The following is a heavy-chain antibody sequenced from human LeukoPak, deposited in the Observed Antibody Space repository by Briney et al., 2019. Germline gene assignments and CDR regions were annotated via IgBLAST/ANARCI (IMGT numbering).Heavy chain of an antibody. CDR2: IYYSGST. D-gene: IGHD6-13*01. J-gene: IGHJ6*03. Sequence: SETLSLTCTVSGGSISSYYWSWNRQPPGKGLEWIVYIYYSGSTNYNPSLKSRVTISVDTSKNQFSLKLSSVTAADTAVYYCAREGYSSSWAYYYYYYMDVWGKGTTVPVSS. V-gene: IGHV4-59*01. CDR3: AREGYSSSWAYYYYYYMDV. CDR1: GGSISSYY.